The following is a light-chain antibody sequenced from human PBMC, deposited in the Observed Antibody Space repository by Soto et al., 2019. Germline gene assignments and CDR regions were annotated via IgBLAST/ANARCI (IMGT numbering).Light chain of an antibody. V-gene: IGKV1-5*03. Sequence: DLPMTQSPSTLSGSVGDRVTITCRASQTISSWLAWYQQKPGKAPKLLIYKASTLKSGVPSRFSGSGSGTEFTLTISNLQPDDFATYYCQHYNSYSEAFGQGTKVDIK. CDR2: KAS. CDR1: QTISSW. J-gene: IGKJ1*01. CDR3: QHYNSYSEA.